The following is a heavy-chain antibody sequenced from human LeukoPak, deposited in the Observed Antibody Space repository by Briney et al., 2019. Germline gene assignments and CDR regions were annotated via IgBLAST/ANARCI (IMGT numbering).Heavy chain of an antibody. CDR1: GFTVNSNY. J-gene: IGHJ3*02. CDR3: ARDEVI. Sequence: GGSLRLSCAASGFTVNSNYMSWVRQAPGKGLEWVSIIYRSGDTYYADSVKGRFTISRDNSKNTLYLQMNSLRAADTAVYYCARDEVIWGQGTMVTVSS. V-gene: IGHV3-53*01. CDR2: IYRSGDT.